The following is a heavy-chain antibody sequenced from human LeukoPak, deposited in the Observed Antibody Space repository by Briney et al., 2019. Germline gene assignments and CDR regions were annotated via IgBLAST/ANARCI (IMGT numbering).Heavy chain of an antibody. D-gene: IGHD5/OR15-5a*01. CDR3: AKDLDPFIVFAVTSAPGGDY. CDR1: GFTFSSYG. J-gene: IGHJ4*02. Sequence: GGSLRLSCAASGFTFSSYGMHWVRQAPGKGLEWVAFIRYDGSNKYYADSVKGRFTISRDNSKNTLYLQMNILRADVTAVYYCAKDLDPFIVFAVTSAPGGDYWGQGTLVTVSS. V-gene: IGHV3-30*02. CDR2: IRYDGSNK.